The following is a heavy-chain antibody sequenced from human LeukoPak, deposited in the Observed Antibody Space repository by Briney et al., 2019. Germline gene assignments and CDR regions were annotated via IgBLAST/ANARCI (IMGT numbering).Heavy chain of an antibody. J-gene: IGHJ4*02. D-gene: IGHD4-17*01. CDR2: ISSSSSYI. CDR1: GFTFSSYR. CDR3: ARDHTDYGDYETFDY. Sequence: GGSLRLSCAASGFTFSSYRMNWVRQAPGKGLEWVSSISSSSSYIYYADSVKGRFTISRDNAKNSLYLQMNSLRAEDTAVYYCARDHTDYGDYETFDYWGQGTLVTVSS. V-gene: IGHV3-21*01.